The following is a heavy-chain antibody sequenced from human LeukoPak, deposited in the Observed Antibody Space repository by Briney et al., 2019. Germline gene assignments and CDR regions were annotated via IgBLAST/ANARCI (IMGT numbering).Heavy chain of an antibody. V-gene: IGHV3-9*01. D-gene: IGHD5-12*01. CDR3: AKDIGGYDLNFDY. J-gene: IGHJ4*02. Sequence: GGSLRLSCAASGFTFDDYAMHWVRQAPGKGLEWVSGLSWNSGSIGYADSVKGRFTISRDNAKNSLYLQMNSLRAEDTALYYCAKDIGGYDLNFDYWGQGTLVTVSS. CDR2: LSWNSGSI. CDR1: GFTFDDYA.